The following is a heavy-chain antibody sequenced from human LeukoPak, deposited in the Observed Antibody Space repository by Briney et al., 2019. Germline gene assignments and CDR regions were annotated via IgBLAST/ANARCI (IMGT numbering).Heavy chain of an antibody. CDR1: GFTFSSYA. V-gene: IGHV3-23*01. CDR2: ISGSGGST. CDR3: AKDWRGYPYYYYYYMDV. Sequence: PGGSLRLSCAASGFTFSSYAMSWVRQAPGKGLEWVSAISGSGGSTYYADSVKGRFTISRDNSKNALYLQMNSLRAEDTAVYYCAKDWRGYPYYYYYYMDVWGKATTVTVSS. D-gene: IGHD3-3*01. J-gene: IGHJ6*03.